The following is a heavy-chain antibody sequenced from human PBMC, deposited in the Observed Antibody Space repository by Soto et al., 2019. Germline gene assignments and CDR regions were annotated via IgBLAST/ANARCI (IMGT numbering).Heavy chain of an antibody. J-gene: IGHJ4*02. Sequence: SLKVSCKPFDGTFSNLIITWGRQAPGQGPEGMGRFIPILVITNYAKKYQGKVTITATKSTTTAYRKGATRRPEDRAINYCGRDSPIGSACSGHDYIDSWGQGTLVTVSS. CDR1: DGTFSNLI. CDR2: FIPILVIT. CDR3: GRDSPIGSACSGHDYIDS. V-gene: IGHV1-69*04. D-gene: IGHD2-15*01.